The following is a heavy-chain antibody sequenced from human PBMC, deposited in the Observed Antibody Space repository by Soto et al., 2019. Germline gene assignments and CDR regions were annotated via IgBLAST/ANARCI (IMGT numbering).Heavy chain of an antibody. J-gene: IGHJ4*02. CDR2: ISNDGRRK. Sequence: PXESLRLSFAASGFILSTKTMHWVRQVPGKGLEWVASISNDGRRKYYADFVKGRFTISRDTANNILYLEMNSLRAEDTSLYYCARVATAMTYDFWGQGTQVTVSS. D-gene: IGHD2-21*02. CDR3: ARVATAMTYDF. V-gene: IGHV3-30*04. CDR1: GFILSTKT.